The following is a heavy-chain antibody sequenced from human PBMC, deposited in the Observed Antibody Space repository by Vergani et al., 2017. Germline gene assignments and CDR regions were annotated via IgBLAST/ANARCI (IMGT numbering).Heavy chain of an antibody. J-gene: IGHJ6*02. CDR3: ARRKGSSSSWYLGVYYYGMDV. Sequence: EVQLVESGGGLVQPGGSLRLSCAAPGFTSSSYWMSWVRQAPGKGLEWVANIKQDGSEKYYVASVKCRITISRDNAKTSLYLQMNSLRAEDTAVYYCARRKGSSSSWYLGVYYYGMDVWGQGTTVTVSS. D-gene: IGHD6-13*01. V-gene: IGHV3-7*02. CDR1: GFTSSSYW. CDR2: IKQDGSEK.